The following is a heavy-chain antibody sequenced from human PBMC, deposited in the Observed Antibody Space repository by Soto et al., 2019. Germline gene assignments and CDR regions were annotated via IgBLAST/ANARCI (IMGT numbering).Heavy chain of an antibody. CDR3: ARMSYSSSSVPDY. J-gene: IGHJ4*02. V-gene: IGHV1-2*04. CDR2: INPNSGGT. D-gene: IGHD6-6*01. CDR1: GYTFTGYY. Sequence: GASVKVSCKASGYTFTGYYMHWVRQAPGQGLEWMGWINPNSGGTNYAQKFQGWVTMTRDTSISTAYMELSRLRSDDTAVYYCARMSYSSSSVPDYWGQGTLVTVSS.